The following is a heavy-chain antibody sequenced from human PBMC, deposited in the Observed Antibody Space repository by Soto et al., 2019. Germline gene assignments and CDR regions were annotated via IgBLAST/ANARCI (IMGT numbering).Heavy chain of an antibody. CDR1: GFTFSDYY. D-gene: IGHD3-9*01. V-gene: IGHV3-11*01. Sequence: PGGSLRLSCAASGFTFSDYYMSWIRQAPGKGLEWVSYISSSGSTIYYADSVKGRFTISRDNAKNSLYLQMNSLRAEDTAVYYCARSAPLRLIRYFDWSHDYWGQGTLVTVSS. CDR2: ISSSGSTI. CDR3: ARSAPLRLIRYFDWSHDY. J-gene: IGHJ4*02.